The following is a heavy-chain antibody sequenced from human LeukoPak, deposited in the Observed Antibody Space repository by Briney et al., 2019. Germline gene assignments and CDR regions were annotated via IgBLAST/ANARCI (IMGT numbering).Heavy chain of an antibody. CDR3: ARRGSGYDLVGYFDY. V-gene: IGHV3-11*04. CDR1: GFTFSDYY. D-gene: IGHD5-12*01. J-gene: IGHJ4*03. CDR2: ISSSGSFI. Sequence: NTGGSLRLSCAASGFTFSDYYMSWIRQAPGKGLEWVSYISSSGSFIYYADSVKGRFTISRDNAKNSLYLHMNSLKAEDTAVYYCARRGSGYDLVGYFDYWGQGTLVTVSS.